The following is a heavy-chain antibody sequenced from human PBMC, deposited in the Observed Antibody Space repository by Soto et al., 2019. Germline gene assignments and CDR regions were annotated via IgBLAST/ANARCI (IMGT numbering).Heavy chain of an antibody. CDR1: GFIFSIFA. D-gene: IGHD3-9*01. J-gene: IGHJ4*02. CDR2: VSGSGGIT. CDR3: AKVRTYDIVTGYYPDLVHDY. V-gene: IGHV3-23*01. Sequence: PGGSLRLSCAASGFIFSIFAMSWVRQAPGKGREWVCSVSGSGGITYYAYSVKGRATISRDNSKNTLYLQVNGLRADDAAVYYCAKVRTYDIVTGYYPDLVHDYWGQGTLVTVSS.